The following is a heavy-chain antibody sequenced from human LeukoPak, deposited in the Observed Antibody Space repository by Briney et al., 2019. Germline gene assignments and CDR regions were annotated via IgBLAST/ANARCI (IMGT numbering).Heavy chain of an antibody. CDR1: GGTFSCYA. CDR3: ARVSSSWYATPYYYYYGMDV. J-gene: IGHJ6*02. Sequence: ASVKVSCKASGGTFSCYAISWVRQAPGQGLEWMGGIIPIFGTANYAQKFQGRVTITADESTSTAYMELSSLRSEDTAVYYCARVSSSWYATPYYYYYGMDVWGQGTTVTVSS. D-gene: IGHD6-13*01. CDR2: IIPIFGTA. V-gene: IGHV1-69*13.